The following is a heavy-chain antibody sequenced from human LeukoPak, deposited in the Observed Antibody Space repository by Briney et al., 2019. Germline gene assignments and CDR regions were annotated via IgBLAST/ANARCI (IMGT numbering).Heavy chain of an antibody. V-gene: IGHV3-30*02. CDR3: AKDFGVGDQTDY. CDR2: IRYDGSNK. J-gene: IGHJ4*02. D-gene: IGHD3-3*01. Sequence: PGGSLRLSCAASGFTFSSYGMHWVRQAPGKGLEWVAFIRYDGSNKYYADSVKGRFTISRDNSKNTLYLQMNSLRAEDAAVYYCAKDFGVGDQTDYWGQGTLVTVSS. CDR1: GFTFSSYG.